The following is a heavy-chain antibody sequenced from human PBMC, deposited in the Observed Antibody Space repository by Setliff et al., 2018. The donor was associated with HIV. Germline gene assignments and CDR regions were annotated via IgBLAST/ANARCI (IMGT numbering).Heavy chain of an antibody. V-gene: IGHV1-46*01. D-gene: IGHD3-10*01. CDR3: ARGTNYYDSHSFPQYYYNAMDV. CDR2: INPSGGST. Sequence: INPSGGSTSYAQKFQGRVTITADESTRTGYMELRSLQSEDTAVYYCARGTNYYDSHSFPQYYYNAMDVWGQGTTVTVSS. J-gene: IGHJ6*02.